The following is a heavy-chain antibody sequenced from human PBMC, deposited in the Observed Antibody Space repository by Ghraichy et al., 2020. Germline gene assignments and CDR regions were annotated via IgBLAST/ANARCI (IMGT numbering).Heavy chain of an antibody. V-gene: IGHV1-18*04. Sequence: ASVKVSCTASGYTFTSYLITWVRQAPGQGLEWMGWISANNGNTNYAQKFQDRVTMKTDTATRTVYMELRRLKSDDTAVYDCVRGRQWLAYWGQGTLVTVSP. CDR1: GYTFTSYL. D-gene: IGHD6-19*01. CDR3: VRGRQWLAY. CDR2: ISANNGNT. J-gene: IGHJ4*02.